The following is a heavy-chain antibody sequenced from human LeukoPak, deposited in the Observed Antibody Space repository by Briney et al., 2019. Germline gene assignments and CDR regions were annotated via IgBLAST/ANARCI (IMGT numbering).Heavy chain of an antibody. CDR1: GFTFSAYG. J-gene: IGHJ4*02. Sequence: GGSLRLSCEVSGFTFSAYGMNWVRQAPGKGLEWVSFISSSSTNIHYADSLKGRFTISRDNAKNSLYLQMNSLRAEDTAVDYCAGGVNSNFDYWGQGTLITVSS. CDR3: AGGVNSNFDY. V-gene: IGHV3-21*01. D-gene: IGHD4-11*01. CDR2: ISSSSTNI.